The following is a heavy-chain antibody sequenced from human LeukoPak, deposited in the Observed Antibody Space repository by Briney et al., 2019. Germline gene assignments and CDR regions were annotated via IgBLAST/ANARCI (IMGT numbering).Heavy chain of an antibody. CDR3: ARVPYGRDYYDSSLGYYYYMDV. CDR1: GFTFSSYW. CDR2: INTDGSST. Sequence: GGSLRLSCAASGFTFSSYWMHWVRQAPGKGLVWVSRINTDGSSTSYADSVKGRFTISRDNAKNTLYLQMNSLTAEDTAVYYCARVPYGRDYYDSSLGYYYYMDVWGKGTTVTVSS. J-gene: IGHJ6*03. V-gene: IGHV3-74*01. D-gene: IGHD3-22*01.